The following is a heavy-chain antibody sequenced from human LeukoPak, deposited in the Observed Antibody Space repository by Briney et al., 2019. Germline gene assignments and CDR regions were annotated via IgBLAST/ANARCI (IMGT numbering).Heavy chain of an antibody. CDR1: GFTFSTYG. CDR2: INSDGSST. Sequence: GGSLRLSCAASGFTFSTYGMSWVRQAPGKGLVWVSRINSDGSSTSYADSVKDRFTISRDNAKNTVYLQMNSLRAEDTAVYYCATSRTFDYWGQGTLVTVSS. J-gene: IGHJ4*02. V-gene: IGHV3-74*01. D-gene: IGHD2-8*01. CDR3: ATSRTFDY.